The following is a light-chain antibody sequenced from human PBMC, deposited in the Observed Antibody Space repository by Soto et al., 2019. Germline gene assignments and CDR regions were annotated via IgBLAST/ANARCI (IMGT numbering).Light chain of an antibody. CDR2: NAY. Sequence: EIVMTQSPASLSVSPGESVTLSCRASQGVATTLAWYRQQPGQAPRLLIYNAYIRASGVPARFSGGGSGTEFTLTISSLQSEDFAVYYCQHYKTWPLAFGGGTKVDIK. J-gene: IGKJ4*01. CDR1: QGVATT. CDR3: QHYKTWPLA. V-gene: IGKV3-15*01.